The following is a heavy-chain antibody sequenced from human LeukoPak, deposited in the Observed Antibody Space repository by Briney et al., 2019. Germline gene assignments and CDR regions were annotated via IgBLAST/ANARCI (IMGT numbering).Heavy chain of an antibody. CDR1: GGSFSGYY. CDR3: ARHPSGRMWLQQGGWFDP. CDR2: IYTSGST. Sequence: SETLSLTCAVYGGSFSGYYWSWIRQPAGKGLEWIGRIYTSGSTNYNPSLKSRVTISVDTSKNQFSLKLSSVTAADTAVYYCARHPSGRMWLQQGGWFDPWGQGTLVTVSS. J-gene: IGHJ5*02. D-gene: IGHD5-24*01. V-gene: IGHV4-59*10.